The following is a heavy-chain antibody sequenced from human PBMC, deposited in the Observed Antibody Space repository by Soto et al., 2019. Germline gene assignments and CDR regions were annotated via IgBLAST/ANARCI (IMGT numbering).Heavy chain of an antibody. V-gene: IGHV4-30-4*01. CDR3: ARASYYYGSGELDV. CDR1: GGSISSGDYY. Sequence: SETLSLTCTVSGGSISSGDYYWSWIRQPPGKGLEWIGYINHSGSTNYNPSLKSRVTISVDTSKNQFSLKLSSVTAADTAVYYCARASYYYGSGELDVWGKGTTVTVSS. J-gene: IGHJ6*04. CDR2: INHSGST. D-gene: IGHD3-10*01.